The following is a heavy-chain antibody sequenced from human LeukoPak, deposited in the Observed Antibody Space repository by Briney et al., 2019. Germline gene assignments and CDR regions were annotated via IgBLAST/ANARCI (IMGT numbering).Heavy chain of an antibody. D-gene: IGHD3-22*01. V-gene: IGHV3-21*04. Sequence: GGSLRLSCAASGFTFSTYSMNWVRQAPGKGLEWVSSISSNSRYIYYADSVKGRFTISRDNSKNALYLQMNSLRAEDTAVYYCAKGTYDSSGYYFVPFDSWGQGTLVTVSS. CDR1: GFTFSTYS. J-gene: IGHJ4*02. CDR3: AKGTYDSSGYYFVPFDS. CDR2: ISSNSRYI.